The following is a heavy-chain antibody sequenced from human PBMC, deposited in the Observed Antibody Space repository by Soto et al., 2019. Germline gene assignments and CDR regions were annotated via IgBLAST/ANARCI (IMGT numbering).Heavy chain of an antibody. CDR2: INHSGST. V-gene: IGHV4-34*01. Sequence: SETLSLTCAGYGGSFSGYYWIWIRQPPGKGLEWIGEINHSGSTNYNPSLKSRVTISVDTSKNQFSLKLSSVTAADTAVYYCAREVXGTKTPYIDYWGQATLATVSS. D-gene: IGHD1-20*01. CDR1: GGSFSGYY. CDR3: AREVXGTKTPYIDY. J-gene: IGHJ4*02.